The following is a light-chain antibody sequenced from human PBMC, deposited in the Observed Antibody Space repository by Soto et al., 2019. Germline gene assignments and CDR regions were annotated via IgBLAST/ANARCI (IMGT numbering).Light chain of an antibody. J-gene: IGKJ5*01. CDR1: QSVSTSY. CDR3: QQYNSWPPIT. CDR2: DAS. V-gene: IGKV3-15*01. Sequence: EIVLTQSPGTLSLSPGDRATLSCRASQSVSTSYLAWYQQQPGQAPRLLIYDASTRATGIPDRFSGGGSGTEFTLTISSLQSEDFVVYYCQQYNSWPPITFGQGTRLEI.